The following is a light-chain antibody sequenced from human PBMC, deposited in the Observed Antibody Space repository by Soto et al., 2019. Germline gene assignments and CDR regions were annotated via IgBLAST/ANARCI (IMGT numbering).Light chain of an antibody. CDR3: QQYGSSSLT. CDR1: QSVSSD. Sequence: EIVLTQSPATLSVSPGESATLSCRASQSVSSDLAWYQQKPGQAPRLLIYGASSRATGIPDRFSGSGSGTDFILTISRLEPEDFAVYYCQQYGSSSLTFGGGTKVDIK. V-gene: IGKV3-20*01. CDR2: GAS. J-gene: IGKJ4*01.